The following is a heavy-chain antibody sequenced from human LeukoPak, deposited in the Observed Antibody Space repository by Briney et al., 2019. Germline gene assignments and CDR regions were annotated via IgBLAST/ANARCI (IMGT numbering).Heavy chain of an antibody. Sequence: GGSLRLSCAASGFTFSIYAMSWVRQAPGKGLEWVSSISGSGGSTHYADSVKGRFTISRDKTKNTLYLQMNSLRAEDTAVYYCAKSAYYDASGYYREYYFDYWGQGTLVTVSS. CDR2: ISGSGGST. J-gene: IGHJ4*02. D-gene: IGHD3-22*01. V-gene: IGHV3-23*01. CDR1: GFTFSIYA. CDR3: AKSAYYDASGYYREYYFDY.